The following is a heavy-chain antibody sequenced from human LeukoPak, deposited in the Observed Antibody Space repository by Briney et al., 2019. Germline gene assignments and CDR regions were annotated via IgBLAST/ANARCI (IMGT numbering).Heavy chain of an antibody. V-gene: IGHV1-69*05. D-gene: IGHD1-14*01. J-gene: IGHJ4*02. CDR2: IIPIFGTA. Sequence: SVKVSCKASGGTSSSYAISWVRQAPGQGLEWMGGIIPIFGTANYAQKFQGRVTITTDESTSTAYMELSSLRSEDTAVYYRARDLSIPPTQYYFDYWGQGTLVTVSS. CDR1: GGTSSSYA. CDR3: ARDLSIPPTQYYFDY.